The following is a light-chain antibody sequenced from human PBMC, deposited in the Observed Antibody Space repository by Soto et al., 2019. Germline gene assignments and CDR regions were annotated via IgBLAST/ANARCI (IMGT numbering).Light chain of an antibody. CDR2: DVR. J-gene: IGLJ1*01. V-gene: IGLV2-14*03. CDR3: SSYTSSSPYV. CDR1: SSDVGGYDY. Sequence: QSALTQPASVSGSPGQSITLPCTGTSSDVGGYDYVSWYQHHPGKAPKLLIYDVRSRPSGVSNRFSGSKSGNTASLTISGLQAEDEADYYFSSYTSSSPYVFGSGTKLTVL.